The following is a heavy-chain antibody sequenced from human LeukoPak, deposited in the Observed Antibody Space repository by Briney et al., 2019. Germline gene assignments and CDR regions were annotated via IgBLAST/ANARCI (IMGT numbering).Heavy chain of an antibody. Sequence: SETLSLTCAVYGGSFSGYYWSWNRQPPGKGLEWIGEINHSGSTNYNPSLKSRVTISVDTSKNQFSLKLSSVTAADTAVYYCARGLPEDIVVVVAATRALGFDYWGQGTLVTVSS. CDR3: ARGLPEDIVVVVAATRALGFDY. V-gene: IGHV4-34*01. CDR1: GGSFSGYY. J-gene: IGHJ4*02. CDR2: INHSGST. D-gene: IGHD2-15*01.